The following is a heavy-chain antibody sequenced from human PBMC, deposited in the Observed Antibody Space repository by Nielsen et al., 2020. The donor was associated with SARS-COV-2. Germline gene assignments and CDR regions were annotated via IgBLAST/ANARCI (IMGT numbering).Heavy chain of an antibody. V-gene: IGHV3-33*01. CDR2: IWYDGSNK. CDR3: ARVRSSGWYYYYYGMDV. Sequence: GSLRLSCSASGFTFSSYGMHWVRQAPGKGLEWVAVIWYDGSNKYYADSVKGRFTISRDNSKNTLYLQMNSLRAEDTAVYYCARVRSSGWYYYYYGMDVWGQGTTVTVSS. J-gene: IGHJ6*02. D-gene: IGHD6-19*01. CDR1: GFTFSSYG.